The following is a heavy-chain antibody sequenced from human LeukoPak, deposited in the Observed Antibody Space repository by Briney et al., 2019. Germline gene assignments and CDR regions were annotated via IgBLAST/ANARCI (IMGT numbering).Heavy chain of an antibody. J-gene: IGHJ6*02. V-gene: IGHV3-30-3*01. CDR1: GFTFSSYA. CDR2: ISYDGSNK. D-gene: IGHD2-2*02. CDR3: ARDTSVVVPAAIRGYYYYGMDV. Sequence: PGGSLRLSRAASGFTFSSYAMHWVRQAPGKGLEWVAVISYDGSNKYYADSVKGRFTISRDNSKNTLYLQMNSLRAEDTAVYYCARDTSVVVPAAIRGYYYYGMDVWGQGTTVTVSS.